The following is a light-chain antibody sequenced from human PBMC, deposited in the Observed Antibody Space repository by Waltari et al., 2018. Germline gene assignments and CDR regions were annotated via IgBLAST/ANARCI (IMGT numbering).Light chain of an antibody. CDR2: TDN. CDR3: AAWDDSVNGYV. CDR1: RSNIGDNA. Sequence: HSLLTQPPSASGTPGERVTISCSGSRSNIGDNAINWYQHLPGAAPELLIYTDNQRPAGGPARFSGSKSGTSASLGISGLQSEDEATYYCAAWDDSVNGYVFGSGTEVTVL. V-gene: IGLV1-44*01. J-gene: IGLJ1*01.